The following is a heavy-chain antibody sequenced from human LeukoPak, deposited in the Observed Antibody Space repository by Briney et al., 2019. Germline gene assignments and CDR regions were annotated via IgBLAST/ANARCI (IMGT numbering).Heavy chain of an antibody. D-gene: IGHD3-22*01. CDR2: IYYSGST. CDR1: DDSFSSYY. V-gene: IGHV4-59*01. CDR3: ARGVGSGYTDD. Sequence: PSETLSLTCTVSDDSFSSYYWTWIRQPPGKGLEWIGYIYYSGSTNYNPSLKSRVTISVDTSKNQFSLKLSSVTAADTAVYYCARGVGSGYTDDWGQGTLVTVSS. J-gene: IGHJ4*02.